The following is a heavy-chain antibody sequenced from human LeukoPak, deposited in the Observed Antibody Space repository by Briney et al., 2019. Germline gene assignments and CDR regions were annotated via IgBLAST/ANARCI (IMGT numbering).Heavy chain of an antibody. V-gene: IGHV1-46*04. CDR3: ARSRLFDF. CDR1: GYTFTTHY. J-gene: IGHJ4*02. CDR2: INPGGIGT. Sequence: ASVKVSCKASGYTFTTHYIHWLRQAPGQGLEWMGMINPGGIGTSYTQKLQGSLTMTRDASTSTVYMELSSLRSEDTAIYYCARSRLFDFWGQGTLVTVSS.